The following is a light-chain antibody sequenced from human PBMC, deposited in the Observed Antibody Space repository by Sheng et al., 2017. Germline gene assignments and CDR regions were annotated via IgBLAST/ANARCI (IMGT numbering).Light chain of an antibody. CDR1: QTFVSSY. Sequence: IVLTQSPGTLSLSPGERAILSCRASQTFVSSYLAWYQQKPGLAPRLLIYGASSRATGFPARLSGSGSGTEFTLTISSLQSEDFAVYYCQQYDKWPLTFGGGTKVEIK. J-gene: IGKJ4*01. V-gene: IGKV3-15*01. CDR3: QQYDKWPLT. CDR2: GAS.